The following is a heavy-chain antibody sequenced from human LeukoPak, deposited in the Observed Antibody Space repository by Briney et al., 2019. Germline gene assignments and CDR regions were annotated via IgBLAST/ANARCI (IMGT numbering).Heavy chain of an antibody. CDR1: GYTLTELS. J-gene: IGHJ4*02. V-gene: IGHV1-24*01. Sequence: GASVKVSCKVSGYTLTELSMHWVRQAPGKGLEWMGGFDPEDGETIYAQKFQGRVTMTEDTSTDTAYMELSSLRSEDTAVYYCATGGPSGSYYVADYWGQGTLVTVSS. D-gene: IGHD1-26*01. CDR3: ATGGPSGSYYVADY. CDR2: FDPEDGET.